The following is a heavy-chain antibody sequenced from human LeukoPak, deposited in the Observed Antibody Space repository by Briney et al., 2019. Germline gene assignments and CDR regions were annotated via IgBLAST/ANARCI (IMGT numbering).Heavy chain of an antibody. Sequence: GESLKISCKGSGYSFINYWIIWVRQLPGKGLEWMGKIDPSDSHTNYSPSFQGHVTISVDRSISTAYLQWSSLKASDTAMYYCARLEYSSSSGVDYWGQGTLVTVSS. CDR2: IDPSDSHT. D-gene: IGHD6-6*01. J-gene: IGHJ4*02. V-gene: IGHV5-10-1*01. CDR1: GYSFINYW. CDR3: ARLEYSSSSGVDY.